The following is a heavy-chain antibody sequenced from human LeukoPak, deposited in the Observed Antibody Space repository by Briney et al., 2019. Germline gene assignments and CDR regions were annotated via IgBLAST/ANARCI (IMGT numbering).Heavy chain of an antibody. CDR1: GGSFSGYY. Sequence: SETLSLTCAVYGGSFSGYYWSWIRQPPGKGLEWIGEINHSGSTNYNPSLKSRVTISVDTSKNQFSLKLTSVTAADTAVYYCASALFYGYGDYYYYGMDVWGQGTTVTVSS. CDR3: ASALFYGYGDYYYYGMDV. V-gene: IGHV4-34*01. J-gene: IGHJ6*02. D-gene: IGHD4-17*01. CDR2: INHSGST.